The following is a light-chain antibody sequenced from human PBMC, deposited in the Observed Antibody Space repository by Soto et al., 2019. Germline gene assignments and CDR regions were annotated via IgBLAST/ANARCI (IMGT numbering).Light chain of an antibody. CDR3: QQYGSSGT. Sequence: IGLTQSPGTLSLSPGESAPLSCRASQSVSNNYLAWYQQKPGQAPRLLIYGASNRATGIPDRFSGSGSGTDFTLTISRLEPEDFAVYYCQQYGSSGTFGQGTKVDI. V-gene: IGKV3-20*01. CDR2: GAS. J-gene: IGKJ1*01. CDR1: QSVSNNY.